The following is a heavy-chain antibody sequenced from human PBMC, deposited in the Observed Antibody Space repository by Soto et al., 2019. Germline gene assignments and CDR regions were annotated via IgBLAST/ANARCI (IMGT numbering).Heavy chain of an antibody. CDR1: GGSVSRGSYY. J-gene: IGHJ5*02. CDR3: ARDLRSGKGWFDP. D-gene: IGHD4-17*01. V-gene: IGHV4-61*01. Sequence: QGQLQESGPGLVKASETLSLTCTVSGGSVSRGSYYWSWIRQPPGKGLEWIGYISYSGSTNNNPSLTSRVTISVDTSKNQFSLKLSSVTAADTAVDYCARDLRSGKGWFDPCCQGTLVTVSS. CDR2: ISYSGST.